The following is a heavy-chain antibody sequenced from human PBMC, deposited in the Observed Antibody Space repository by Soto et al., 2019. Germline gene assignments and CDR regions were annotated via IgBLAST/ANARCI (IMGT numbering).Heavy chain of an antibody. Sequence: QLVQSGAGVKSPGASVTLSCKGSGYTFINYAIHSVRQAPGRGLEWMGWINVGNSGTQYSQKFQGRVSITNDTSASTVYMELRSLRSEDTAVYYCAREFAEPSTNAGYFYRVDVWGQGKTVTVPS. CDR1: GYTFINYA. J-gene: IGHJ6*02. D-gene: IGHD2-8*01. CDR2: INVGNSGT. V-gene: IGHV1-3*01. CDR3: AREFAEPSTNAGYFYRVDV.